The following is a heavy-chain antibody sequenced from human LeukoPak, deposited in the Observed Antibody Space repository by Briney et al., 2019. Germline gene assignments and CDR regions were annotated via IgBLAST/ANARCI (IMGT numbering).Heavy chain of an antibody. D-gene: IGHD3-10*01. CDR3: AKALGD. J-gene: IGHJ4*02. CDR1: GFTFDDYA. Sequence: PGRSLRLSCAASGFTFDDYAMHWVRQAPGKGLEWVSGISWNSGSIGYADSVKGRFTISRDNAKNSLYLQMNSLRAEDAALYYCAKALGDWGQGTLLTVSS. CDR2: ISWNSGSI. V-gene: IGHV3-9*01.